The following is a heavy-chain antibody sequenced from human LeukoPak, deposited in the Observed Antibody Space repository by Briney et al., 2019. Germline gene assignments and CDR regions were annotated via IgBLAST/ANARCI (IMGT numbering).Heavy chain of an antibody. CDR2: ITSSGSYI. J-gene: IGHJ6*03. Sequence: PGGSLRLSCAASAFSFSNYNMNWVRQAPGKGLEWVSSITSSGSYIYYADSVKGRFTISRDNAKNSLYLQMNSLRAEDTAVYNCARVRKDIQSMVRGQNYYYYYMDVWGKGTTVTISS. CDR3: ARVRKDIQSMVRGQNYYYYYMDV. CDR1: AFSFSNYN. V-gene: IGHV3-21*06. D-gene: IGHD3-10*01.